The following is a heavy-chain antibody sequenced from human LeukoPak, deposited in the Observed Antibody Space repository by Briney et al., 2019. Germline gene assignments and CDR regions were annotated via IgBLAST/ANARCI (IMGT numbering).Heavy chain of an antibody. CDR3: ARGGYSGYDRDAFDI. Sequence: GGSLRPSCAASGFTVSSNYMSWVRQAPGKGLEWVSVIYSDDSTYYADSVKGRFTISRHNSKNTLYLQMNSLRAEDTAVYYCARGGYSGYDRDAFDIWGQGTMVTVSS. J-gene: IGHJ3*02. D-gene: IGHD5-12*01. CDR2: IYSDDST. CDR1: GFTVSSNY. V-gene: IGHV3-53*04.